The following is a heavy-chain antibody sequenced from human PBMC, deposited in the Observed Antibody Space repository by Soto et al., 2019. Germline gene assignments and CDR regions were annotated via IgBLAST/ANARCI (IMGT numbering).Heavy chain of an antibody. J-gene: IGHJ6*02. D-gene: IGHD2-15*01. Sequence: ASVKVSCKACGVTFSSYTISWLRQSPGQGLEWMGGIMPIFRAPDYAQKFQGRVTITADEFTRTAYMEMNSLRSEDTAVYYCASWLKGPDIGNYYYGMDVWGQGTTVTVSS. CDR1: GVTFSSYT. CDR3: ASWLKGPDIGNYYYGMDV. V-gene: IGHV1-69*13. CDR2: IMPIFRAP.